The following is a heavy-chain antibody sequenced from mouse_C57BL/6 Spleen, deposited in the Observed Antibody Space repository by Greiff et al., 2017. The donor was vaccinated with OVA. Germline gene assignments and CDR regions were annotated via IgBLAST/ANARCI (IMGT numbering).Heavy chain of an antibody. V-gene: IGHV1-76*01. Sequence: VQLQESGAELVRPGASVKLSCKASGYTFTDYYINWVKQRPGQGLEWIARIYPGSGNTYYNEKFKGKATLTAEKSSSTAYMQLSSLTSEDSAVYFCATGLLPIDYAMDYWGQGTSVTVSS. D-gene: IGHD2-3*01. CDR3: ATGLLPIDYAMDY. J-gene: IGHJ4*01. CDR2: IYPGSGNT. CDR1: GYTFTDYY.